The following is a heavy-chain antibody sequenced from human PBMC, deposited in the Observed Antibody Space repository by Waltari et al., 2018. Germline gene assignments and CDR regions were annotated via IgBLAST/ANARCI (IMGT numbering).Heavy chain of an antibody. Sequence: QVQLVQSGAELTKPGASVKVSCKASGYTFNPSQIHWVRQAPGQGLEWMGRINPNTGATDFAQKFQGRVTLTTDTSITTAYMFLSSLTSDDTAIYFCARDRGGFGELLAYWGQGTLVTVSS. CDR2: INPNTGAT. V-gene: IGHV1-2*06. CDR1: GYTFNPSQ. J-gene: IGHJ4*02. D-gene: IGHD3-10*01. CDR3: ARDRGGFGELLAY.